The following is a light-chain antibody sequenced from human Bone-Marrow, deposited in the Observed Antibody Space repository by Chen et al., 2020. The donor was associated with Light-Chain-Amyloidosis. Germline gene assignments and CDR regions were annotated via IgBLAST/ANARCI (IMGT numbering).Light chain of an antibody. J-gene: IGKJ3*01. CDR3: QQRSNWPPIVT. CDR1: QSVSSY. Sequence: EIVLTQSPATLSLSPGERATLSCRASQSVSSYLAWYQQKPGQAPRLLIYDASNRSTGIPARFSGSGSGTDFTRTISSLEPEDVAVYDCQQRSNWPPIVTFGPGTKVDIK. V-gene: IGKV3-11*01. CDR2: DAS.